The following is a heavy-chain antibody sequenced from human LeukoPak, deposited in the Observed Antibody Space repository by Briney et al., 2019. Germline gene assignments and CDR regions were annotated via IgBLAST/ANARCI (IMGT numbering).Heavy chain of an antibody. D-gene: IGHD3-10*01. CDR3: AKVAREFMGAFDI. Sequence: GGSLRLSCAASGFTFSSYGMHWVRQAPGKGLEWVAFIRYDGSNKYYADSVKGRFTISRDNSKNTLYLQMNSLRAEGTAVYYCAKVAREFMGAFDIWGQGTMVTVSS. CDR1: GFTFSSYG. V-gene: IGHV3-30*02. J-gene: IGHJ3*02. CDR2: IRYDGSNK.